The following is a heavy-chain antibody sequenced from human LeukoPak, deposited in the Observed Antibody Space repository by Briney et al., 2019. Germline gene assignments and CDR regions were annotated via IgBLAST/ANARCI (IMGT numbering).Heavy chain of an antibody. CDR1: GFTFNTYS. Sequence: GGSLRLSCIASGFTFNTYSMHWVRQAPGKGLEWVSVISGSGDTTYYADSVKGRFTISRDNSKNTLYLQMNSLRAEDTAVYYCAKGRIAARPYYFDYWGQGTLVTVSS. CDR2: ISGSGDTT. V-gene: IGHV3-23*01. CDR3: AKGRIAARPYYFDY. D-gene: IGHD6-6*01. J-gene: IGHJ4*02.